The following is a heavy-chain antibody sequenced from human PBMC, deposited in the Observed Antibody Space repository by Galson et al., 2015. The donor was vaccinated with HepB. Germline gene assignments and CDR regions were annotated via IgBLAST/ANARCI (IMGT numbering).Heavy chain of an antibody. Sequence: SLRLSCAASGFTFSSYAMTCVRQAPGKGLEWVSVISGSSSGTYYADSVKGRFTISRDNSKNTLYLQMNSLRAEDTAVYYFAKLAKGGSGYIDYWGQGTLVTVSS. CDR1: GFTFSSYA. V-gene: IGHV3-23*01. CDR2: ISGSSSGT. D-gene: IGHD3-22*01. J-gene: IGHJ4*02. CDR3: AKLAKGGSGYIDY.